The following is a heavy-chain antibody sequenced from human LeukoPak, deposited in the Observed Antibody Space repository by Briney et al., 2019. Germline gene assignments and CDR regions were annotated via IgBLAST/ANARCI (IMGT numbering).Heavy chain of an antibody. CDR2: IYSSGST. CDR3: ARAPHFDY. Sequence: SETLSLTCTVPVGSINTYYWSWIRQPPGKGLEWIGYIYSSGSTNYNPSLNSRVTISRDTSKNQFSLNLSSVTAADTAVYYGARAPHFDYWGQGTLVAVSS. CDR1: VGSINTYY. J-gene: IGHJ4*02. V-gene: IGHV4-59*01.